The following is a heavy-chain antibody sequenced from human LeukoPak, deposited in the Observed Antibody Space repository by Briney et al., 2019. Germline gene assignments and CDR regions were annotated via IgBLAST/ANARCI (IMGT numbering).Heavy chain of an antibody. D-gene: IGHD3-10*01. J-gene: IGHJ5*02. CDR2: ISNDGGNR. V-gene: IGHV3-30*03. CDR1: GFTLNTYG. CDR3: AGKPYGSGTYYNNWFDP. Sequence: PGGSLRLSCAGSGFTLNTYGMHWVRQPPGKVLEWVAVISNDGGNRFYADSVKGRFTISRDNSENTVYLQMDSLRPEDTAVYYCAGKPYGSGTYYNNWFDPWGQGTLVTVSS.